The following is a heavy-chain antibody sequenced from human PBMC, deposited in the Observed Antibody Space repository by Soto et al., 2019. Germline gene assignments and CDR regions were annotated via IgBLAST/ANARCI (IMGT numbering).Heavy chain of an antibody. CDR2: IYPGDSDT. CDR1: GYSMISYG. CDR3: ARLLASLWGRYYYYGMDV. D-gene: IGHD3-10*01. V-gene: IGHV5-51*02. Sequence: ESKKVSFKGSGYSMISYGAGWVRQIPGKGMEWMGIIYPGDSDTRYSPSFQGQVTISADKSISTAYLQWSSLKASDTAMYYCARLLASLWGRYYYYGMDVWGQGTTVTVSS. J-gene: IGHJ6*02.